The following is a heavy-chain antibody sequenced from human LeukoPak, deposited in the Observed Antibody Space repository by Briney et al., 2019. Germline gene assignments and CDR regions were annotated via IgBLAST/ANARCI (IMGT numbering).Heavy chain of an antibody. V-gene: IGHV3-11*01. J-gene: IGHJ3*02. Sequence: PEGSLRLSCAASGFTFRDYYMGWIRQAPGKGLEWVSYISSSGTGIYYADSVKGRFTISRDNAKNSLYLQVNSLRAEDTAVYYCARAMWDAFDIWGQGTMVTVSS. D-gene: IGHD3-10*02. CDR2: ISSSGTGI. CDR1: GFTFRDYY. CDR3: ARAMWDAFDI.